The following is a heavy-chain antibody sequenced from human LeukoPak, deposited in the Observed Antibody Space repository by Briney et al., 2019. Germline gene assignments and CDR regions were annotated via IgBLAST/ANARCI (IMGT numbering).Heavy chain of an antibody. D-gene: IGHD4-23*01. CDR1: GGSISSYY. Sequence: SETLSLTCTVSGGSISSYYWSWIRQPPGKGLEWIGYIYYSGSTNYNPSLKSRVTISVDTSKNQFSMNLNSVTAADTAVYYCARDNSIADRGWWFDPWGQGTLVTVSS. CDR2: IYYSGST. J-gene: IGHJ5*02. CDR3: ARDNSIADRGWWFDP. V-gene: IGHV4-59*12.